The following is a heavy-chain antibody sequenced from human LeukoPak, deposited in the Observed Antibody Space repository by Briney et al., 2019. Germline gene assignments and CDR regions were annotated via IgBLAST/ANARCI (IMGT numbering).Heavy chain of an antibody. CDR3: ASLSYYYDSSGYSTYYMDV. V-gene: IGHV1-69*05. D-gene: IGHD3-22*01. Sequence: GASVKVSCKAPGGTFSSYAISWVRQAPGQGLEWMGGIIPIFGTANYAQKFQGRVTITTDESTSTAYMELSSLRSEDTAVYYCASLSYYYDSSGYSTYYMDVWGKGTTITVSS. CDR1: GGTFSSYA. CDR2: IIPIFGTA. J-gene: IGHJ6*03.